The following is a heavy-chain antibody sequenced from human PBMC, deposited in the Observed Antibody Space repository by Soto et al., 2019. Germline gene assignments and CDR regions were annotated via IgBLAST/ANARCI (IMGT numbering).Heavy chain of an antibody. D-gene: IGHD2-2*01. CDR3: ARVGYCSSIPCRPIGYFEY. Sequence: SDTLSLTCTVSGDSISSFYWTWIRQPPGQGLEWVGYIFSSGSTNYNPSLKSRVTISVDTSENQFSLKLTSVTAADTAVYYCARVGYCSSIPCRPIGYFEYWGQGTLVNLSS. CDR2: IFSSGST. J-gene: IGHJ4*02. V-gene: IGHV4-59*01. CDR1: GDSISSFY.